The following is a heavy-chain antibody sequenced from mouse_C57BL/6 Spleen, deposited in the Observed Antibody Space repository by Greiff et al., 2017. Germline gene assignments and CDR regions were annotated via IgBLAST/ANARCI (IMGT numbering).Heavy chain of an antibody. CDR3: ARVTTVNIDY. V-gene: IGHV1-64*01. J-gene: IGHJ2*01. CDR1: GYTFTSYW. D-gene: IGHD1-1*01. CDR2: IRPNSGST. Sequence: QVQLQQPGAELVKPGASVKLSCKASGYTFTSYWMHWVKQGPGQGLEWIGMIRPNSGSTNYNEKFKSKVTLTVDKSSSTAYMQLSSLTSEDSAVYYCARVTTVNIDYWGQGTTLTVSS.